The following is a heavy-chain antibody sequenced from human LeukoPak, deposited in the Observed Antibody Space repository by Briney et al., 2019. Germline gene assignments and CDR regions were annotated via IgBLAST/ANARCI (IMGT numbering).Heavy chain of an antibody. J-gene: IGHJ3*02. CDR2: IYTSGST. D-gene: IGHD2-2*01. CDR1: GCTVSSYY. Sequence: SGSLTLTCTVSGCTVSSYYLSWIRQPAGKGLEWIGRIYTSGSTNYTPSLKSRVTISVDTSKNQFSLKMSCLTAADTAVYYCARAGYQLVWSFDIWGQGTMVTVSS. V-gene: IGHV4-4*07. CDR3: ARAGYQLVWSFDI.